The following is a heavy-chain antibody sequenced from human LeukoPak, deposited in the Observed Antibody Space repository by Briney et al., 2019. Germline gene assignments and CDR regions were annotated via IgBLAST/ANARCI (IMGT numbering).Heavy chain of an antibody. CDR3: ASFSWSDPLYYYYGMDV. Sequence: GGSLRLSCAASGFTVSSNYMSWVRQAPGKGLEWVSVIYSGGSTYYADSVKGRFTISRDNSKNTLYLQMNSLRAEDTAVYYCASFSWSDPLYYYYGMDVWGQGTTVTVSS. D-gene: IGHD1-26*01. CDR2: IYSGGST. V-gene: IGHV3-53*01. J-gene: IGHJ6*02. CDR1: GFTVSSNY.